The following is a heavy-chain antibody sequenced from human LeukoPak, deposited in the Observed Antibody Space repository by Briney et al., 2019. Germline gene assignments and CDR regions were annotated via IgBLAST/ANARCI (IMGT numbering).Heavy chain of an antibody. CDR3: VGSYWYFDL. CDR2: ISGSSSTI. D-gene: IGHD2-15*01. CDR1: GFTISSYK. Sequence: GGSLRLSCAASGFTISSYKMHWVRQAPGRGLEWVSFISGSSSTIYYADSVKGRFTISRANAKDSLYLQMSSLRAEDTAVYYCVGSYWYFDLWGRGTLVTVSS. J-gene: IGHJ2*01. V-gene: IGHV3-48*01.